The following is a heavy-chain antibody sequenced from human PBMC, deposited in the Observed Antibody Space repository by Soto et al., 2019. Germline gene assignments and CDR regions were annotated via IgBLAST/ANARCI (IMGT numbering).Heavy chain of an antibody. D-gene: IGHD3-16*01. V-gene: IGHV1-18*01. CDR3: ARDTGGRRMGYYYYYGMDV. J-gene: IGHJ6*02. CDR2: ISAYNGNT. Sequence: VASVKVSCKASGYTFTSYGISWVRQAPGQGLEWMGWISAYNGNTNYAQKLQGRVTMTTDTSTSTAYMELRSLRSDDTAVYYCARDTGGRRMGYYYYYGMDVWGQGATVTVSS. CDR1: GYTFTSYG.